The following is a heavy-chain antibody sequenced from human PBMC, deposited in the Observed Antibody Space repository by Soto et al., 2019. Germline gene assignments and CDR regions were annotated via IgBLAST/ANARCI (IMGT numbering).Heavy chain of an antibody. CDR3: ARGERQQQRDY. CDR2: IYHSGST. CDR1: GDSIRSSKW. Sequence: QVQLQESGPGLVKPSGTLSLTCAVSGDSIRSSKWWRWVRQPPGKGLEWIGEIYHSGSTNFNPSLKSRVIISVDKSKNQFSLKLSSVTDADTAVYYCARGERQQQRDYWGQGTLVTVSS. V-gene: IGHV4-4*02. J-gene: IGHJ4*02. D-gene: IGHD6-13*01.